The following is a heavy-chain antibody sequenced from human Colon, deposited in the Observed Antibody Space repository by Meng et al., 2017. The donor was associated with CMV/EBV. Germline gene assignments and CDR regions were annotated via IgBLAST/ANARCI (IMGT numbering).Heavy chain of an antibody. Sequence: QVQLVQTGAEVKKQGASVKVSCKSSGYTFTDHYLHWVRQDPGQGLEVMGIINPTGDSTTLAQKFQGRVTVTRDTSTNTVYMELSSLRSDDTAVYYCASQAATHTYFDFWSHGTLVTVSS. J-gene: IGHJ4*01. CDR2: INPTGDST. CDR1: GYTFTDHY. D-gene: IGHD6-13*01. V-gene: IGHV1-46*01. CDR3: ASQAATHTYFDF.